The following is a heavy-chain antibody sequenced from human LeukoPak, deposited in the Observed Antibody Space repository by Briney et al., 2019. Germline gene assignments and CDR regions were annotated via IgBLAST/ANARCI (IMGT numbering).Heavy chain of an antibody. V-gene: IGHV3-48*01. J-gene: IGHJ3*02. CDR3: ARAMYYYDSSGGLCAFDI. CDR1: GFTFSTYG. Sequence: GGSLRLSCAASGFTFSTYGMSWVRQAPGKGLEWLSYISSSRSTIYYGDSVKGRFTISRDNAKNSLYLQMNSLRAEDTALYDCARAMYYYDSSGGLCAFDIWGQGTMVTVSS. CDR2: ISSSRSTI. D-gene: IGHD3-22*01.